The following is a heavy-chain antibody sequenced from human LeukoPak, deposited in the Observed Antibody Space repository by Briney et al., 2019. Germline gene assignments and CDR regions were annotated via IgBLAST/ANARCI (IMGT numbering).Heavy chain of an antibody. V-gene: IGHV1-2*02. CDR2: INPNSGGT. Sequence: ASVKVSCKASGYTFTGYYMHWVRQAPGQGLEWMGWINPNSGGTNYAQKFQGRVTMTRDTSISTAYMELSRLRFDDTAVYYCARDLAQQWLAPEFAPWGQGTPVTVYS. J-gene: IGHJ5*02. D-gene: IGHD6-19*01. CDR3: ARDLAQQWLAPEFAP. CDR1: GYTFTGYY.